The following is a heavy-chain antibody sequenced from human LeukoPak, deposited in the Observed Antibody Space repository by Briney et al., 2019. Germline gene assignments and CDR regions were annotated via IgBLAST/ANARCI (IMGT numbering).Heavy chain of an antibody. CDR3: ARRQCGITTCYYFDY. CDR2: ISGSGGST. Sequence: PGGSLRLSCAASGFTFSSYAMSWVRQAPGKGLEWVSAISGSGGSTYYADSVKGRFTISRDNSKNTLYLQMNSLRAEDTAVYYCARRQCGITTCYYFDYWGQGTLVTVSS. D-gene: IGHD3-10*01. V-gene: IGHV3-23*01. J-gene: IGHJ4*02. CDR1: GFTFSSYA.